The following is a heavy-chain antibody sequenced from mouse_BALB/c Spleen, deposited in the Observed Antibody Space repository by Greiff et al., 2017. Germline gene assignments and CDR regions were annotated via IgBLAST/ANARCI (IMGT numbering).Heavy chain of an antibody. CDR2: IDTSDSYT. CDR1: GYTFTDYW. Sequence: QVQLQQPGAELVMPGASVKMSCKASGYTFTDYWMHWVKQRPGQGLEWIGAIDTSDSYTSYNQKFKGKATLTVDESSSTAYMQLSSLTSEDSAVYYCARYTTVVATSYWYFDVWGAGTTVTVSS. J-gene: IGHJ1*01. D-gene: IGHD1-1*01. CDR3: ARYTTVVATSYWYFDV. V-gene: IGHV1-69*01.